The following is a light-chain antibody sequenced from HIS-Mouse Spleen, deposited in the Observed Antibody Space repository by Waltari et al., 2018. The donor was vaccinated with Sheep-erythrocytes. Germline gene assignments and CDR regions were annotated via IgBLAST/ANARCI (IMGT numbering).Light chain of an antibody. CDR3: NSRDSSGNHLV. J-gene: IGLJ3*02. Sequence: SSELTQDPAVSVALGQTVRITCQGDSLSSYYASWYQQKPGQAPVLVIYGKNNRPSGISDRFSGSSSGNTASLTITGAQAEDEADYYCNSRDSSGNHLVFGGGTKLTVL. V-gene: IGLV3-19*01. CDR2: GKN. CDR1: SLSSYY.